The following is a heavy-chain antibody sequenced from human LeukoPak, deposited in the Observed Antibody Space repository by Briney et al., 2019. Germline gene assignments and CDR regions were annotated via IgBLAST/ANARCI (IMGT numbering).Heavy chain of an antibody. J-gene: IGHJ4*02. CDR1: GGSFSGYY. CDR2: INHSGST. V-gene: IGHV4-34*01. Sequence: SETLSLTCAVYGGSFSGYYWSWIREPPGEGLEWIGEINHSGSTNYNPSLKSRVTISVDTSKNQFSLKLSSVTAADTAVYHYASVYDSSGYYPFWGQGTLVTVSS. D-gene: IGHD3-22*01. CDR3: ASVYDSSGYYPF.